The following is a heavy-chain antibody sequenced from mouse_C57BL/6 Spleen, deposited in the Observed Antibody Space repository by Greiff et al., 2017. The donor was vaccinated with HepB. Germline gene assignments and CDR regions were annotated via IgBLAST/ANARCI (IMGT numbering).Heavy chain of an antibody. CDR2: IYPSDSET. Sequence: VQLQQPGAELVRPGSSVKLSCKASGYTFTSYWMDWVKQRPGQGLEWIGNIYPSDSETHYNQKFKDKATLTVDKSSSTAYMQLSSLTSEDSAVYYCARLRSGAYWGQGTLVTVSA. J-gene: IGHJ3*01. V-gene: IGHV1-61*01. CDR3: ARLRSGAY. CDR1: GYTFTSYW. D-gene: IGHD1-1*01.